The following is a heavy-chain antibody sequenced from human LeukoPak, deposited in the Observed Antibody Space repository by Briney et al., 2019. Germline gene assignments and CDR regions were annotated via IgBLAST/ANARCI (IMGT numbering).Heavy chain of an antibody. CDR1: GYTFTSYG. J-gene: IGHJ5*02. V-gene: IGHV1-2*02. CDR2: INPNSGGT. D-gene: IGHD2-2*01. Sequence: ASVKVSCKASGYTFTSYGISWVRQAPGQGLEWMGWINPNSGGTNYAQKFQGRVTMTRDTSISTAYMELSRLRSDDTAVYYCAIVVPAASWFDPWGQGTLVTVSS. CDR3: AIVVPAASWFDP.